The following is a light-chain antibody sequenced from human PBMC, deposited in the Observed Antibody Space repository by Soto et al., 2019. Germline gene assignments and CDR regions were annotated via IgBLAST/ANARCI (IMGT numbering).Light chain of an antibody. CDR1: QGIGNY. CDR2: AAS. Sequence: DIQMTQSPSSLSASVRDRVTITCRASQGIGNYVAWYQQKPGKPPNLLIYAASTLHSGVPSRFSGSASRTDFTLTISSLQPEDVATYYCQSYRTAPWTFGRGTKVEIK. CDR3: QSYRTAPWT. J-gene: IGKJ1*01. V-gene: IGKV1-27*01.